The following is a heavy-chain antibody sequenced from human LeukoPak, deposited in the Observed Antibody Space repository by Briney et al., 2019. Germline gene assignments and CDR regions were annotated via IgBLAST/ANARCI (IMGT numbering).Heavy chain of an antibody. J-gene: IGHJ4*02. V-gene: IGHV3-7*01. CDR3: ARERDGRFFDY. CDR2: INQEESEK. Sequence: GGSLRLSCAVSGLTFRSYWMSWVRQAPGKGLESVANINQEESEKYFVDSVKGRFTISRDNAKNLMYLQMNTLRAEDTAVYYCARERDGRFFDYWGQGNLVTVSS. CDR1: GLTFRSYW. D-gene: IGHD5-24*01.